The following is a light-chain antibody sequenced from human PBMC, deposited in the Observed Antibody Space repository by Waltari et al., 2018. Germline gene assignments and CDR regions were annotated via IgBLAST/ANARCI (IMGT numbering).Light chain of an antibody. CDR2: AAS. V-gene: IGKV3-20*01. Sequence: EIVLTQSPGTLSLSPGERATLSCRASQSVSSDQLAWYQQKPGQAPRLLIYAASSRAICIPDRFSGGWSGTDFTLTISRLEPEDFAVYYCQQYGGSPLYTFGQGTKLEIK. J-gene: IGKJ2*01. CDR3: QQYGGSPLYT. CDR1: QSVSSDQ.